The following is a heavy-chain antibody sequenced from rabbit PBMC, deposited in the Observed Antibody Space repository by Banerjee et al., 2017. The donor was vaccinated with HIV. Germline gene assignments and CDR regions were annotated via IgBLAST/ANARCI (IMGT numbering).Heavy chain of an antibody. CDR1: GFSFSSSYY. V-gene: IGHV1S45*01. Sequence: QEQLVESGGGLVKPGASLTLTCTASGFSFSSSYYMCWVRQAPGKGLEWIACIYAGSSGSTYYASWAKGRFTIFKTSSTTVTLQMTSLTAADTATYFCARGLVAGVLDLWGPGTLVTVS. CDR3: ARGLVAGVLDL. J-gene: IGHJ6*01. D-gene: IGHD3-3*01. CDR2: IYAGSSGST.